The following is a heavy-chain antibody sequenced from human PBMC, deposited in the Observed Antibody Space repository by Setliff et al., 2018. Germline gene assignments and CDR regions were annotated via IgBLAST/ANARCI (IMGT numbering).Heavy chain of an antibody. CDR1: GYSISSGYY. V-gene: IGHV4-38-2*02. J-gene: IGHJ4*02. D-gene: IGHD2-21*02. CDR3: ARDGGANGGNSAFDY. CDR2: IYHSGST. Sequence: SETLSLTCAVSGYSISSGYYWGWIRQPPGKGLEWIGSIYHSGSTYYNPSLKSRVTISVDTSKSQFSLKLSSVTAADTAVYYCARDGGANGGNSAFDYWGQGTLVTVSS.